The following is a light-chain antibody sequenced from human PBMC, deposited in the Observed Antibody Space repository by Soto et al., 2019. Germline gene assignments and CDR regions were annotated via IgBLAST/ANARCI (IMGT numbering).Light chain of an antibody. J-gene: IGKJ2*01. CDR3: QQYYGTPPYT. V-gene: IGKV4-1*01. CDR1: QSVFSNSNNKNY. Sequence: DIVMTQSPDSLTVSLGERATINCKSSQSVFSNSNNKNYLAWFQQKPGQPPKLLIYWASARDSGVPDRFTGSGSGTEFTLTISSLQAEDVAVYYCQQYYGTPPYTFGQGTKLEIK. CDR2: WAS.